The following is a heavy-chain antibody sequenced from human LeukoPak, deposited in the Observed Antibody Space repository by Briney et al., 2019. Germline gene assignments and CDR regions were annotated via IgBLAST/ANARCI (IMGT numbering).Heavy chain of an antibody. J-gene: IGHJ6*02. CDR2: IIPIFGTA. V-gene: IGHV1-69*13. Sequence: GASATVSCTASGGTFSSYAISWVRQAPGQGLEWMGGIIPIFGTANYAQKFQGRVTITADESTSTAYMELSSLRSEDTAVYYCARSENDYYYGMDVWGQGTTVTVSS. CDR1: GGTFSSYA. D-gene: IGHD2/OR15-2a*01. CDR3: ARSENDYYYGMDV.